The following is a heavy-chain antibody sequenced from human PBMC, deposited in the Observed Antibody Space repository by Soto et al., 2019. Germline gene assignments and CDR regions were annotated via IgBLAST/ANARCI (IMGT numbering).Heavy chain of an antibody. J-gene: IGHJ3*02. V-gene: IGHV5-51*01. CDR3: AGCDSNDAFDI. CDR1: GCTFTSYW. D-gene: IGHD2-21*02. CDR2: IYPGDSDT. Sequence: HGESLNISCKGSGCTFTSYWIGWVRQMPGKGLEWMGIIYPGDSDTRYSPSFQGQVTISADKSISTAYLQWSSLKASDTAMYYCAGCDSNDAFDIWGQGTIVTVSS.